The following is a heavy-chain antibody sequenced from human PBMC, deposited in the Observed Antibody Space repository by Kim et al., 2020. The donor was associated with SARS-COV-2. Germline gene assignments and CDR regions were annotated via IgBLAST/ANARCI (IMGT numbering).Heavy chain of an antibody. V-gene: IGHV5-51*01. J-gene: IGHJ2*01. CDR2: IYPGDSDT. Sequence: GESLKISCEATGYSFTNYWIGWVRQMPGKGLELMGIIYPGDSDTRYSPSFQGQVTISADKSINTAYLQWRSLKASDTAIYYCARCGEGLWYFALWGRGSLVTVSS. D-gene: IGHD2-21*01. CDR1: GYSFTNYW. CDR3: ARCGEGLWYFAL.